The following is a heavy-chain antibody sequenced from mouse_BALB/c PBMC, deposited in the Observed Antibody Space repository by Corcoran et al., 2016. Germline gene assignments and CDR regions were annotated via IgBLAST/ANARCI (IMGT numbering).Heavy chain of an antibody. J-gene: IGHJ2*01. V-gene: IGHV14-3*02. Sequence: EVQLQQSGAELVKPGASVKLSCTASGFHIKDTYMHWVKQRPDQGLEWIGRIDPANGNTKYDPKFQGKATITADTSSNTAYLQLSSLTSEDTAVYYCARGYDYVDYWGQGTTLTVSS. CDR2: IDPANGNT. CDR1: GFHIKDTY. D-gene: IGHD2-2*01. CDR3: ARGYDYVDY.